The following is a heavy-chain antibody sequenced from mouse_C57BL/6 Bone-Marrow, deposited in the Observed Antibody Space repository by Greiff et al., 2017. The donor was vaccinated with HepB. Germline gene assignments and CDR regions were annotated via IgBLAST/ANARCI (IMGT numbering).Heavy chain of an antibody. D-gene: IGHD1-1*01. CDR1: GFSFNTYA. J-gene: IGHJ4*01. CDR2: IRSKSNNYAT. V-gene: IGHV10-1*01. CDR3: VRPLITTVVGYAMDY. Sequence: EVQRVESGGGLVQPKGSLKLSCAASGFSFNTYAMNWVRQAPGKGLEWDARIRSKSNNYATYYADAVKDRFTISRDDSESMLYLQMNNLKTEDTAMYYCVRPLITTVVGYAMDYWGQGTSVTVSS.